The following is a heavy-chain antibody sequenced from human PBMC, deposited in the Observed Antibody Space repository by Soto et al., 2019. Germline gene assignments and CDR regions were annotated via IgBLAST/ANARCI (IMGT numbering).Heavy chain of an antibody. D-gene: IGHD3-3*01. CDR2: ISAYNGNT. J-gene: IGHJ4*02. V-gene: IGHV1-18*01. Sequence: QVKLVQSGAEVKKPGASVKVSCKASGYTFTSYGISWVRQAPGQGLEWMGWISAYNGNTNYAQKLQGRVTMTTDTPTSTAHMALRRPISAETAVYYCARDITPPDYWGEGTLVTVSS. CDR3: ARDITPPDY. CDR1: GYTFTSYG.